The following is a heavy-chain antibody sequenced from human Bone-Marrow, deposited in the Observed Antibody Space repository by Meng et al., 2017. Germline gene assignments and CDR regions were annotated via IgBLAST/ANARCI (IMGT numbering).Heavy chain of an antibody. V-gene: IGHV1-18*01. D-gene: IGHD3-16*02. J-gene: IGHJ3*02. Sequence: KVSCKASGGTFSSYAISWVRQAPGQGLEWMGWISAYNGNTNYAQKLQGRVTMTTDTSTSTAYMELRSLRSDDTAVYYCARERYDYVWGSYRYDAFDIWGQGTMVTVSS. CDR1: GGTFSSYA. CDR2: ISAYNGNT. CDR3: ARERYDYVWGSYRYDAFDI.